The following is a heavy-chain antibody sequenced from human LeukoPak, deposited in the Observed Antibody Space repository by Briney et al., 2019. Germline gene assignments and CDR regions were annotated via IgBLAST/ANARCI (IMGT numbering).Heavy chain of an antibody. CDR3: ARETGYSGYDSYYYYYYMDV. V-gene: IGHV4-34*01. D-gene: IGHD5-12*01. CDR2: INHSGST. CDR1: GGSFSGYY. Sequence: SETLSLTCAVYGGSFSGYYWSWIRQPPGKGLEWIGEINHSGSTNYNPSLKSRVTISVDTSKNQFSLKLSSVTAADTAVYYCARETGYSGYDSYYYYYYMDVWGKGTTVTVSS. J-gene: IGHJ6*03.